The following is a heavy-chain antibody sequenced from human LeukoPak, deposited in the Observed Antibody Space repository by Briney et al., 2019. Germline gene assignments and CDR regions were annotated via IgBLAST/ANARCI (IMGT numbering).Heavy chain of an antibody. V-gene: IGHV4-59*08. D-gene: IGHD3-3*01. CDR3: ARHWSDSPNHSDDLYAFDI. Sequence: PSETLSLTCTVSGDSISNYYWSWIRQPPGKGLEWIGFIYYSGSTNSNPSLRSRVTISVDTSKNQLSLKLSSVTAADTAVYYCARHWSDSPNHSDDLYAFDIWGQGTMVTVSS. CDR2: IYYSGST. J-gene: IGHJ3*02. CDR1: GDSISNYY.